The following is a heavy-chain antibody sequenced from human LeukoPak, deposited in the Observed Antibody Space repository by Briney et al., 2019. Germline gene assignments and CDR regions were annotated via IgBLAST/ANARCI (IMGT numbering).Heavy chain of an antibody. Sequence: GGSLRLSCAASGFIFSSYSMNWVRHAPGKGLEWVSSISSTSTYIHYADSLKGRFTISRDNARNSLYLQINSLRVEDTAVYYCSRVQRGEMATFDYWGQGTLVTVSS. CDR1: GFIFSSYS. CDR3: SRVQRGEMATFDY. J-gene: IGHJ4*02. CDR2: ISSTSTYI. V-gene: IGHV3-21*01. D-gene: IGHD5-24*01.